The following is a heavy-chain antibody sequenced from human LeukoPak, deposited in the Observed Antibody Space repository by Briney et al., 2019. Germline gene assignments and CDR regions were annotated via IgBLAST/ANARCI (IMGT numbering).Heavy chain of an antibody. V-gene: IGHV5-51*01. CDR3: ASAYSGSLDAFDI. J-gene: IGHJ3*02. D-gene: IGHD1-26*01. CDR1: GYRFTNYW. Sequence: GESLKISCQGSGYRFTNYWIGRVRQMPGKGLEWMGIIYPGDSETRYSPSFQGQVSISADKSISTAYLQWSSLKASDTAMYYCASAYSGSLDAFDIWGQGTMVTVSS. CDR2: IYPGDSET.